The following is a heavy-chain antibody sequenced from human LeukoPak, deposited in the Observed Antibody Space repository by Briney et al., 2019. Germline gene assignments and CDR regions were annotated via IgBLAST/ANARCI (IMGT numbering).Heavy chain of an antibody. D-gene: IGHD3-3*01. J-gene: IGHJ4*02. CDR2: IYTSGGT. CDR1: GGSISSYY. CDR3: ARDSLTIFGVVPIDY. Sequence: PSETLSLTCTVSGGSISSYYWSWIRQPAGKGLEWVGRIYTSGGTTYNPSLKSRVTMSVDTSKNQFSLKLSSVTAADTAVYYCARDSLTIFGVVPIDYWGQGTLVTVSS. V-gene: IGHV4-4*07.